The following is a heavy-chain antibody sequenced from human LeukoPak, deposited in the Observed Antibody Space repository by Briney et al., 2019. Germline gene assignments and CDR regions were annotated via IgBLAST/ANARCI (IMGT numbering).Heavy chain of an antibody. J-gene: IGHJ5*02. CDR2: IYYSGST. V-gene: IGHV4-31*03. Sequence: PSETLSLTCTVSGGSISSGGYYWSWIRQHPGKGLEWIGYIYYSGSTYYNPSLKSRVTISVDTSKNQFSLKLSSVTAADTAVYYCERVQQMTPFSPPNWFDPWGQGTLVTVSS. D-gene: IGHD2/OR15-2a*01. CDR3: ERVQQMTPFSPPNWFDP. CDR1: GGSISSGGYY.